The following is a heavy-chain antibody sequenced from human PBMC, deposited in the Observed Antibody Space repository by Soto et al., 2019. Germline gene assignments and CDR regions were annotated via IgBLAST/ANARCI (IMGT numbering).Heavy chain of an antibody. CDR2: IYSSGSA. CDR1: GGSISNYY. D-gene: IGHD2-15*01. CDR3: ARGQVVAAQH. V-gene: IGHV4-59*12. Sequence: SETLSLTCTVSGGSISNYYWSWIRQPPGKGLEWIGFIYSSGSANYNPSLKSRVTISVDRSKNQFSLKLSSVTAADTAVYYCARGQVVAAQHWGQGTLVTVSS. J-gene: IGHJ4*02.